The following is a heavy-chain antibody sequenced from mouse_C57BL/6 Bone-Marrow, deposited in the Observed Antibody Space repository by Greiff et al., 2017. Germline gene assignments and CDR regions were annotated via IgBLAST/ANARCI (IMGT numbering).Heavy chain of an antibody. CDR2: IYPSDSET. V-gene: IGHV1-61*01. J-gene: IGHJ3*01. CDR3: GRGEYDGYYGGNIWFAY. D-gene: IGHD2-3*01. Sequence: QVQLQQPGAELVRPGSSVKLSCKASGYTFTSYWMDWVKQRPGQGLEWIGNIYPSDSETHYNQKFKDKATLTVDKSSSTAYMQLSSLTSEDSAVYYCGRGEYDGYYGGNIWFAYWGQGTLVTVSA. CDR1: GYTFTSYW.